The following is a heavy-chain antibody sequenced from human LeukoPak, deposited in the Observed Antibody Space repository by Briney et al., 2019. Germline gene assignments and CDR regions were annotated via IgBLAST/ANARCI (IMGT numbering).Heavy chain of an antibody. CDR3: AKNQGYCSSTSCYRAWFDP. V-gene: IGHV3-23*01. Sequence: GGSLRLSCAASGFAFSSYAMSWVRQAPGKGLEWVSAISGSGGSTYYADSVKGRFTISRDNSKNTLYLQMNSLRAEDTAVYYCAKNQGYCSSTSCYRAWFDPWGQGTLATVSS. J-gene: IGHJ5*02. CDR2: ISGSGGST. CDR1: GFAFSSYA. D-gene: IGHD2-2*02.